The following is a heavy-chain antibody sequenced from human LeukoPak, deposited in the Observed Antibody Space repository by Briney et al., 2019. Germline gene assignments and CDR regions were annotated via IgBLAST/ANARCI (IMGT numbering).Heavy chain of an antibody. J-gene: IGHJ4*02. V-gene: IGHV4-38-2*02. CDR1: GYSISSGYN. CDR2: IYHSGTT. D-gene: IGHD1-26*01. CDR3: ARDSSVGPTPRW. Sequence: SETLSLTCAVSGYSISSGYNWGWIRQPPGKGLEWIGSIYHSGTTYYNPSLKSRVTISVDTSKNQFPLRLSSVTAADTAVYYCARDSSVGPTPRWWGQGTLVTVSS.